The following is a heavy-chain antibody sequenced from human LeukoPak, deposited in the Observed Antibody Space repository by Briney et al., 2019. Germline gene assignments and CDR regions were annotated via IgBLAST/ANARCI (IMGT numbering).Heavy chain of an antibody. CDR3: ARETYEGTGDY. CDR1: GGSISSGGYY. J-gene: IGHJ4*02. D-gene: IGHD3-10*01. Sequence: SQTLSLTCTVSGGSISSGGYYWSWIRQPPGKGLEWIGYIYHSGSTYHNPSLKSRVTISVDRSKNQFSLKLSPVTAADTAVYYCARETYEGTGDYWGQGTLVTVSS. CDR2: IYHSGST. V-gene: IGHV4-30-2*01.